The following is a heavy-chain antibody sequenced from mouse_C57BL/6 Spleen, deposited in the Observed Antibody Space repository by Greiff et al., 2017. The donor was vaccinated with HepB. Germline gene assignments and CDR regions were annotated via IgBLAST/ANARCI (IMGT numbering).Heavy chain of an antibody. CDR3: ARSRVGPNYFDY. J-gene: IGHJ2*01. CDR1: GYTFTSYW. Sequence: QVQLQQPGAELVKPGASVKMSCKASGYTFTSYWITWVKQRPGQGLEWIGDIYPGSGSTNYNEKFKSKATLTVDTSSSTAYMQLSSLTSEDSAVYYCARSRVGPNYFDYWGQGTTLTVSS. CDR2: IYPGSGST. D-gene: IGHD4-1*01. V-gene: IGHV1-55*01.